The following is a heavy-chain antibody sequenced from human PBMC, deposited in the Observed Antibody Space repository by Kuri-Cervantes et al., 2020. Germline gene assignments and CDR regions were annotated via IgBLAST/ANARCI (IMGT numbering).Heavy chain of an antibody. CDR2: IYYSGST. Sequence: SETLSLTCTVSGGSISSSSYYWVWIRQPPGKGLEWIGNIYYSGSTYYNPSLKSRVTISVDTSKNQFSLKLSSVTAADTAVYYCARRVAVSSAVHWGLGTLVTVSS. CDR1: GGSISSSSYY. J-gene: IGHJ4*02. V-gene: IGHV4-39*01. D-gene: IGHD6-19*01. CDR3: ARRVAVSSAVH.